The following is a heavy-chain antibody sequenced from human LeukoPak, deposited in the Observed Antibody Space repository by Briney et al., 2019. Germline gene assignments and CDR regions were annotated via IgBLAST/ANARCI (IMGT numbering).Heavy chain of an antibody. CDR1: GFTFSGTG. V-gene: IGHV3-73*01. CDR3: ARQATDDYGDD. J-gene: IGHJ4*02. Sequence: PGGSLTLSCAASGFTFSGTGMHWVRQASGKGLEWVGRIRNKAHSYATTYAASVKGRFTISRDDSKNTAYLQMNSLKSEDTAVYYCARQATDDYGDDWGQGTLVTVSS. CDR2: IRNKAHSYAT.